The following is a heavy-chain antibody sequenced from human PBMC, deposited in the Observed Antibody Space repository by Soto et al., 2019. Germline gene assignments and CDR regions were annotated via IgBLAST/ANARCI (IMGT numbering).Heavy chain of an antibody. CDR3: ARVSPVAGDFDY. D-gene: IGHD6-19*01. Sequence: SETLSLTCTVSGGSISSSSYYWGWIRQPPGKGLEWIGSIYYSGSTYYNPSLKSRVTISVDTSKNQFSLTLSSVTAADTAVYYCARVSPVAGDFDYWGQGTLVTVSS. V-gene: IGHV4-39*01. CDR2: IYYSGST. CDR1: GGSISSSSYY. J-gene: IGHJ4*02.